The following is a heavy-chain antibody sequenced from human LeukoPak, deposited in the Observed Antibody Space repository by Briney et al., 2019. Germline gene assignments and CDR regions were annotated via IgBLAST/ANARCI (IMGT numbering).Heavy chain of an antibody. D-gene: IGHD4-17*01. J-gene: IGHJ4*02. CDR3: ARGSTTVIFDY. Sequence: GGSLRLSCAASGFTFSSYSMNWVRQAPGKGLEWVSYISSSSSTIYYADSVKGRFTITRDNAKNSLYLQMNSLRAEDTAVYYCARGSTTVIFDYWGQGTLVTVSS. CDR1: GFTFSSYS. CDR2: ISSSSSTI. V-gene: IGHV3-48*04.